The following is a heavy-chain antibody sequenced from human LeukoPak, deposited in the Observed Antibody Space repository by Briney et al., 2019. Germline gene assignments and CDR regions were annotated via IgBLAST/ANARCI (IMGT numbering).Heavy chain of an antibody. D-gene: IGHD1-26*01. J-gene: IGHJ5*02. CDR1: GGSISGNY. Sequence: PSETLSLTCTVSGGSISGNYWSWIRQPPGQGLEWIAYIHSSGYTNYNPSLKSRVTISVDTSNNQFSLKVTSVTAADPAMYYCTKRQGPTSGSYDYFDPWGQGALVTVSS. CDR3: TKRQGPTSGSYDYFDP. CDR2: IHSSGYT. V-gene: IGHV4-4*09.